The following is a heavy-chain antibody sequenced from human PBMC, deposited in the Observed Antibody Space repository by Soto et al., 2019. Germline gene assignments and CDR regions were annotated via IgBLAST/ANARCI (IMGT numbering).Heavy chain of an antibody. J-gene: IGHJ5*02. CDR1: GGSISSSSYY. V-gene: IGHV4-39*01. CDR2: IYYSGST. D-gene: IGHD2-21*02. CDR3: ARHVNDCGGDCYSNWFDP. Sequence: QLQLQESGPGLVKPSETLSLTCTVSGGSISSSSYYWGWIRQPPGKGLEWIGSIYYSGSTYYNPSLKSRVTISVDTSKNQFSLKLSSVTAADTAVYYCARHVNDCGGDCYSNWFDPWGQGTLVTVSS.